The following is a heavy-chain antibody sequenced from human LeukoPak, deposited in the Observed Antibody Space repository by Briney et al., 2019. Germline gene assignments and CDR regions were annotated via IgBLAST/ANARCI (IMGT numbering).Heavy chain of an antibody. CDR3: ARNYYDTAGHFGY. D-gene: IGHD3-22*01. V-gene: IGHV1-46*01. Sequence: ASVKVSCKASGYTFSSYYFHWGRQAPGQGLEWMGLINPSGGATSFAQTFPRRVTRTRDMSKGPVFMELSSLRSDHTAVYFCARNYYDTAGHFGYWGQGTLVTVSS. CDR1: GYTFSSYY. CDR2: INPSGGAT. J-gene: IGHJ4*02.